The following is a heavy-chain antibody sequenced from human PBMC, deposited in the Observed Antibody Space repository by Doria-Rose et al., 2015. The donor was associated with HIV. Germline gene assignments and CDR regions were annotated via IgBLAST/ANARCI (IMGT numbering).Heavy chain of an antibody. J-gene: IGHJ4*02. CDR1: GVSLSSPGMG. Sequence: QITLKESGPVLVKPTETLTLTCTASGVSLSSPGMGVSWICQPPGKALEWLANIFSDDERSYKTSPKSRLTISRGTPKSQVVLTMTDMDPVDTATYYCARIESSRWYHKYYFDFWGQGTLVIVSA. CDR2: IFSDDER. V-gene: IGHV2-26*01. CDR3: ARIESSRWYHKYYFDF. D-gene: IGHD6-13*01.